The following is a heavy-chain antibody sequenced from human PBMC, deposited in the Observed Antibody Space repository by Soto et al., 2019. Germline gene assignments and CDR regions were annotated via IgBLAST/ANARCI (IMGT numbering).Heavy chain of an antibody. CDR1: GGTFSSYA. D-gene: IGHD3-3*01. Sequence: SVKVSCKASGGTFSSYAIGWVRQAPGQGLEWMGGLIPIFGTANYAQKFQGRVPITADESTSTAYMELSSLRSEDTAVYYCARALSGTILDVVIMDGIDVWGQGTTVT. CDR2: LIPIFGTA. CDR3: ARALSGTILDVVIMDGIDV. J-gene: IGHJ6*02. V-gene: IGHV1-69*13.